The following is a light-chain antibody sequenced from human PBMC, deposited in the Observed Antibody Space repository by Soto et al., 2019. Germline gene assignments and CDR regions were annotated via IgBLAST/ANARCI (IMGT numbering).Light chain of an antibody. CDR1: QSISSW. CDR3: QQYKSYSGT. Sequence: DIQMTQSPSTLSASVGDRVTITCRASQSISSWLAWYQQKPGKAPKLLIYDASSWESGVPSRFSGSGSGTEFTLTISSLQPDDFATYYCQQYKSYSGTFGQGTKVEIK. J-gene: IGKJ1*01. V-gene: IGKV1-5*01. CDR2: DAS.